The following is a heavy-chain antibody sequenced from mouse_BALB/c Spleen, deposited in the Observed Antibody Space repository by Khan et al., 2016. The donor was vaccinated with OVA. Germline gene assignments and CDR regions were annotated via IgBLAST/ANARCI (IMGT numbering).Heavy chain of an antibody. V-gene: IGHV3-2*02. CDR1: GYSITSDYA. D-gene: IGHD1-1*01. Sequence: VQLQQSGPGLVKPSQSLSLTCTVTGYSITSDYAWNWIRQFPGNKLEGMGYISYSGRTSYNPSLKSRISITRDTSKNQFFLQLNSVTTEDTATYYCARSVTITTVVATDFDYWGQGTTLTVSS. J-gene: IGHJ2*01. CDR2: ISYSGRT. CDR3: ARSVTITTVVATDFDY.